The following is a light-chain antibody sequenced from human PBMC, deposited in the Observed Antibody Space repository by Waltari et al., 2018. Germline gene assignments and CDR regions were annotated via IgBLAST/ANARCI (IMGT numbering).Light chain of an antibody. V-gene: IGKV4-1*01. CDR3: QQYFDTPIT. CDR2: WSS. J-gene: IGKJ4*01. Sequence: DIVMTQSPESLPVSLGETATITCKSSRTLFYSSSNKNYLAWYQQKPGQPPKLMLYWSSTLESGVPDRISGGGSGTEFTLTITNLQSEDVAVYFCQQYFDTPITFGGGTRVEIK. CDR1: RTLFYSSSNKNY.